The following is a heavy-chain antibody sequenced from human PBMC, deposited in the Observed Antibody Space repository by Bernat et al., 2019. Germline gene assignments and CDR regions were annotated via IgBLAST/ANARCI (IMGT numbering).Heavy chain of an antibody. CDR2: ISYDGSNK. Sequence: QVQLVESGGGVVQPGRSLRLSCAASGFTFSSYAMHWVRQAPGKGLGWVAVISYDGSNKYYADSVKGRCTIASGNSKNTLYLQMNSLRAEDKAVYYCASIVLMVYATDTAFDIWGQGTMVTVSS. CDR3: ASIVLMVYATDTAFDI. J-gene: IGHJ3*02. CDR1: GFTFSSYA. D-gene: IGHD2-8*01. V-gene: IGHV3-30-3*01.